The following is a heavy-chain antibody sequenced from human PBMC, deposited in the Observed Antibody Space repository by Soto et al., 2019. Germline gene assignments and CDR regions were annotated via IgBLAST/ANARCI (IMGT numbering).Heavy chain of an antibody. D-gene: IGHD6-19*01. V-gene: IGHV4-59*01. J-gene: IGHJ4*02. CDR2: VYYTGST. CDR3: ARSVAVPGAHIDY. Sequence: SETLSLTCSVSGGSISGSYWSWIRQSPGKGLEWLGYVYYTGSTNYSPSLRSRVSISVDTSKNEFSLRLSSVAAADTAVYFCARSVAVPGAHIDYWGQGTQVTVSS. CDR1: GGSISGSY.